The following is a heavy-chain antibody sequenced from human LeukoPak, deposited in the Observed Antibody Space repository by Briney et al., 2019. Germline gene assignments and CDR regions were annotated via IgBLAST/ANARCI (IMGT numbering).Heavy chain of an antibody. Sequence: SQTLSLTCTVSGVSIRSYYWSWIRQPPGKGLEWIGYFYYSGSTNYNPSLKSRVTISLDTSKNQLSLNLNSVTAADTAVYYCAREYSSGWYFEYWGQGTLVTVSS. D-gene: IGHD6-19*01. CDR2: FYYSGST. CDR3: AREYSSGWYFEY. J-gene: IGHJ4*02. V-gene: IGHV4-59*01. CDR1: GVSIRSYY.